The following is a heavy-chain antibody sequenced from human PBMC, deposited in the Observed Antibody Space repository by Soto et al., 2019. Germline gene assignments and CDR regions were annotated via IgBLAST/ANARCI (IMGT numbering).Heavy chain of an antibody. J-gene: IGHJ6*02. CDR2: INHSGST. CDR1: GGSFSGYY. V-gene: IGHV4-34*01. Sequence: QVQLQQWGAGLLKPSETLSLTCAVYGGSFSGYYWSWIRQPPGKGLEWIGEINHSGSTNYNPSLKSRVTISVDTSKTQFSLKLSSVTAADTAVYYCARDYHLSRHYYYYGMDVWGQGTTVTVSS. D-gene: IGHD1-26*01. CDR3: ARDYHLSRHYYYYGMDV.